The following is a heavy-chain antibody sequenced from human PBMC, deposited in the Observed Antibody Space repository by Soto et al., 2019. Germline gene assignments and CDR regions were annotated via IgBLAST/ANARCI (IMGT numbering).Heavy chain of an antibody. CDR3: ARVHCSAGTCFDGLDF. CDR2: IYYRSKWFH. D-gene: IGHD2-15*01. J-gene: IGHJ6*02. V-gene: IGHV6-1*01. CDR1: GDSVSSNGAC. Sequence: SQTLSLTCVISGDSVSSNGACWNWIRQSPSRGLQWLGRIYYRSKWFHDYAASVESRMAINPDTSRNQSSLQLNYVTPEDTAVYYCARVHCSAGTCFDGLDFWGQGTTVTVSS.